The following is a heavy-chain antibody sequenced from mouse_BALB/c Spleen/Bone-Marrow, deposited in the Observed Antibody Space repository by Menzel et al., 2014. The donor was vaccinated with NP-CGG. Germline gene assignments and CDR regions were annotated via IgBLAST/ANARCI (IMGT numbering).Heavy chain of an antibody. CDR2: ISYSSIT. J-gene: IGHJ1*01. Sequence: EVQLVESGPGLVKPSQSLSLTCTVTGYSITIDYAWHWIRQFPGNKLEWMGYISYSSITSYYPSLKSRIFITRDTSKSQFFLQLNSVTTWDTATYYCARSADWYFDVWGAGTTVTVSS. CDR3: ARSADWYFDV. V-gene: IGHV3-2*02. CDR1: GYSITIDYA.